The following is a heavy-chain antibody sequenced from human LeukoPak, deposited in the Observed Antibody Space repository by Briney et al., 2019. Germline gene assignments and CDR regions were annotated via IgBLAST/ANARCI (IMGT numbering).Heavy chain of an antibody. Sequence: SETLSLTCTVSVGSISSGDYYWSWIRQPPGKGLEWIGYIYYSGSTYYDPSLKSRVTISVDTSKNQFSLKLSSVTAADTAVYYCARFERGYSGSEGIDYWGQGTLVTVSS. CDR3: ARFERGYSGSEGIDY. V-gene: IGHV4-30-4*01. CDR2: IYYSGST. CDR1: VGSISSGDYY. J-gene: IGHJ4*02. D-gene: IGHD5-12*01.